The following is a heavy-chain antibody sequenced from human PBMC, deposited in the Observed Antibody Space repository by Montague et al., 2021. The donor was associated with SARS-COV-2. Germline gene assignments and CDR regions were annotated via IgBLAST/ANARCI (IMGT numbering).Heavy chain of an antibody. CDR3: ARIWGATRGDAFDI. V-gene: IGHV2-70*01. J-gene: IGHJ3*02. CDR1: GFSLSTSGMC. Sequence: PALGKPTQTLTLTCTFSGFSLSTSGMCVSWIRQPPGKALEWLALIDWDDDKYYSTSLKTRLTISKDTSKNQVVLTMTNMDPVDTATYYCARIWGATRGDAFDIWGQRTMVTVSS. D-gene: IGHD1-26*01. CDR2: IDWDDDK.